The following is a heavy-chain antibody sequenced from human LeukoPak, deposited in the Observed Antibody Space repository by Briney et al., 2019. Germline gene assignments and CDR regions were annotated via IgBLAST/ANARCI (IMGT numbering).Heavy chain of an antibody. CDR1: GFTFRSYW. Sequence: GGSLRLSCAASGFTFRSYWMSWVRQAPGKGLEWVAVISYDGSNKYYADSVKGRFTISRDNSKNTLYLQMNSLRAEDTAVYYCARVRIQLWSIRAAPFYWGQGTLVTVSS. J-gene: IGHJ4*02. CDR2: ISYDGSNK. D-gene: IGHD5-18*01. CDR3: ARVRIQLWSIRAAPFY. V-gene: IGHV3-30*03.